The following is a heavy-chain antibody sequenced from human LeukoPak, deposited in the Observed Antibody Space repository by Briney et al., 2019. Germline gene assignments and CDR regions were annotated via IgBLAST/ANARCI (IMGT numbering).Heavy chain of an antibody. D-gene: IGHD5-12*01. CDR1: GFTFSRHW. J-gene: IGHJ4*02. Sequence: GGSLRLSCAASGFTFSRHWMDWVRQAPGKGLEWVANIKEDGSVKEYVDSVKGRFTISRDKSKSTLYLQMNSLRAEDTAVYYCAKGAYDYIEIAYFDYWGQGSLVTVSS. CDR3: AKGAYDYIEIAYFDY. V-gene: IGHV3-7*03. CDR2: IKEDGSVK.